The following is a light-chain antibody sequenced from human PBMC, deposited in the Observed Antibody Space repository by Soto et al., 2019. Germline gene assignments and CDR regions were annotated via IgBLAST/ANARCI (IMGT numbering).Light chain of an antibody. V-gene: IGLV2-14*01. Sequence: QSALTQPASVSGSPGQSITISCTGTRSDVGGYNYVSWYQQHPGKAPKLMIYDVSNRPSGVSNRFSGSKSGNTACLTISRRQAEDEADYYCSSSASSRMVFGGGTKLTVL. CDR3: SSSASSRMV. J-gene: IGLJ2*01. CDR1: RSDVGGYNY. CDR2: DVS.